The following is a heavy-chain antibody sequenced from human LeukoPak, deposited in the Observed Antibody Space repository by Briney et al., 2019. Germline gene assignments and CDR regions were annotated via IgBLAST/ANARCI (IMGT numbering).Heavy chain of an antibody. Sequence: PSETLSLTCAVYGGSFSGYYWSWIRQPPGKGLEWIGEINHSGSTNYNPSLKSRVTISVDKSKNQFSLKLSSVTAADTAVYYCARDYPYYGSGSYYDKMNDYWGQGTLVTVSS. V-gene: IGHV4-34*01. CDR1: GGSFSGYY. D-gene: IGHD3-10*01. J-gene: IGHJ4*02. CDR2: INHSGST. CDR3: ARDYPYYGSGSYYDKMNDY.